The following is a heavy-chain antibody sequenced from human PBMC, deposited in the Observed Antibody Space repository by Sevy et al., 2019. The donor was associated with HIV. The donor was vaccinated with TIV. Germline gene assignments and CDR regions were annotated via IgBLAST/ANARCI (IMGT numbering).Heavy chain of an antibody. J-gene: IGHJ6*03. V-gene: IGHV3-23*01. D-gene: IGHD3-10*01. Sequence: GGSLRLSCAASGFTFSSYAMSWVRQAPGKGLEWVSAISGSGGSTYYADSVKGRFTISRDNSKNTLYLQMNSLRAEDTAVYYCAKGVLWFGEFNYYYMDVWDKGTTVTVSS. CDR2: ISGSGGST. CDR3: AKGVLWFGEFNYYYMDV. CDR1: GFTFSSYA.